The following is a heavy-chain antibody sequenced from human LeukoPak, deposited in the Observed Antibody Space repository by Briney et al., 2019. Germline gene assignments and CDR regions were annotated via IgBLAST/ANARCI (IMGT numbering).Heavy chain of an antibody. D-gene: IGHD6-25*01. CDR3: ARVIGAVLHDAFDI. V-gene: IGHV3-21*01. CDR1: GFTFSSYS. Sequence: GGSLRLSCAASGFTFSSYSMNWVRQAPGKGLEWVSSISSSSSYIYYADSVKGRFTIPRDNAKNSLYLQMNSLRAEDTAVYYCARVIGAVLHDAFDIWGQGTMVTVSS. J-gene: IGHJ3*02. CDR2: ISSSSSYI.